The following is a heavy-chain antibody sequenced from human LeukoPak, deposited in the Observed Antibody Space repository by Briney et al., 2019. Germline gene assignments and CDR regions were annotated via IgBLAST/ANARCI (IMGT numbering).Heavy chain of an antibody. CDR3: TRSGFSNGYDY. CDR2: ITPDGTDT. CDR1: GFSFSGQW. J-gene: IGHJ4*02. Sequence: GGSLRLSCVASGFSFSGQWMHWVRQAPGKGLVGVSRITPDGTDTAYADSVKGRFTISRDNAKNTLYLEMNSLTAEDAALYYCTRSGFSNGYDYWGQGTLVTVSS. V-gene: IGHV3-74*03. D-gene: IGHD2-8*01.